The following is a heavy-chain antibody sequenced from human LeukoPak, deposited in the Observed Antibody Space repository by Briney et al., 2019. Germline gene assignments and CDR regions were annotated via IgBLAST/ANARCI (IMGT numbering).Heavy chain of an antibody. J-gene: IGHJ4*02. V-gene: IGHV3-23*01. CDR3: ANTFNFDY. CDR2: ISGNGGST. Sequence: GGSLRLSCAASGLTFSSYAMSWVRQAPGKGLEWVSGISGNGGSTYYADSVKGRFSISRDNSKNTLYLQMNRLRAEDTAVYYCANTFNFDYWGQGTLVTVSS. CDR1: GLTFSSYA.